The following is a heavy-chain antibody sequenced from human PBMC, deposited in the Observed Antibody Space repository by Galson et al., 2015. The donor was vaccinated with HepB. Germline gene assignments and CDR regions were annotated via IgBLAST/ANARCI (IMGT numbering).Heavy chain of an antibody. D-gene: IGHD4-11*01. CDR1: GFIFSSHA. Sequence: CLRLSCAASGFIFSSHAMSWVRQAPGYGLEWVSAISGSGGSTYYADSVKGRFTISRYNSKNTLFLQMNSLRGEDTAVYLRAKGGGGGNYENSLYYYYCGMDVWGQGTTVTVSS. CDR2: ISGSGGST. CDR3: AKGGGGGNYENSLYYYYCGMDV. V-gene: IGHV3-23*01. J-gene: IGHJ6*02.